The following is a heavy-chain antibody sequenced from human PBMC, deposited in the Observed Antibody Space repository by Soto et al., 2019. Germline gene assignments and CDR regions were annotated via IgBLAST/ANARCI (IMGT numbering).Heavy chain of an antibody. J-gene: IGHJ4*02. V-gene: IGHV4-61*08. D-gene: IGHD1-7*01. CDR2: ISSRGSA. CDR3: AMAGNYRYFDA. CDR1: GGTVSSGGYY. Sequence: SETLSLTCTVPGGTVSSGGYYWSWIRQPPGKGLEWIGYISSRGSANYNPFLKSRVTISVGTSKNQFSLKLTSVTAADTAVYYCAMAGNYRYFDAWGQGTLVTVSS.